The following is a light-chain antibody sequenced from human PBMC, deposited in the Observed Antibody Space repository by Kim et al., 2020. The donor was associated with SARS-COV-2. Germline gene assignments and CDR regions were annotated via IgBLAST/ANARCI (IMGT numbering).Light chain of an antibody. CDR1: QSIATR. V-gene: IGKV1-39*01. Sequence: DIQMTQSPSSLAASVGDRITIACRASQSIATRLNWYQQRPGKAPKLLIYAASSLQSGVPSRFSGAGSGTDFTLTISSLQPEDFATYYCQQSFSTPWLSFGGGTNVDIK. J-gene: IGKJ4*01. CDR2: AAS. CDR3: QQSFSTPWLS.